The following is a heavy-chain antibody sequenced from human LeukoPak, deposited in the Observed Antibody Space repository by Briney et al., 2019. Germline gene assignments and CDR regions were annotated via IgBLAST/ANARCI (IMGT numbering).Heavy chain of an antibody. Sequence: SETLSLTYAVYGGSFSGYYWSWIRQPPGKGLEWIGEINHSGSTNYNPSLKSRVTISVDTSKNQFSLKLSSVTAADTAVYYCARDPSHYGDYLIWGQGTLVTVSS. CDR1: GGSFSGYY. D-gene: IGHD4-17*01. CDR3: ARDPSHYGDYLI. V-gene: IGHV4-34*01. J-gene: IGHJ4*02. CDR2: INHSGST.